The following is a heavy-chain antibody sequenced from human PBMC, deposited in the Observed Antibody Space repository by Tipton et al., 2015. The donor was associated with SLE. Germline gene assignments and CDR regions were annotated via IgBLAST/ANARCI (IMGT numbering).Heavy chain of an antibody. CDR3: ARAPRYYYDSSYFDY. V-gene: IGHV4-61*02. CDR2: IYTSGST. CDR1: GGSISGGSYS. D-gene: IGHD3-22*01. J-gene: IGHJ4*02. Sequence: TLSLTCTVSGGSISGGSYSWIWIRQPAGKELEWIGRIYTSGSTNYNPSLKSRVTISVDTSKNQFSLKLSSVTAADTAVYYCARAPRYYYDSSYFDYWGQGTLVTVSS.